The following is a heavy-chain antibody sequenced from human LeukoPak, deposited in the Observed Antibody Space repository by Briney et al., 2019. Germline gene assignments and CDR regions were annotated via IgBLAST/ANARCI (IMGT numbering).Heavy chain of an antibody. CDR1: GGSISSYY. J-gene: IGHJ4*02. CDR2: IYYSGST. Sequence: SETLSLTCTVSGGSISSYYWSWIRQPPGKGLEWIGYIYYSGSTNYNPSLKSRVTISVDTSKNQFSLKLSSVTAADTAVYYCARDIVVAGTKYFDSWGQGTLVTVSS. D-gene: IGHD6-19*01. CDR3: ARDIVVAGTKYFDS. V-gene: IGHV4-59*12.